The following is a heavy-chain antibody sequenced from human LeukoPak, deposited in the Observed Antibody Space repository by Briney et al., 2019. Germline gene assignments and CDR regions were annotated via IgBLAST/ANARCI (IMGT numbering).Heavy chain of an antibody. J-gene: IGHJ3*02. D-gene: IGHD3-22*01. V-gene: IGHV3-73*01. CDR1: GFTFSSYA. Sequence: GRSLRLSCAASGFTFSSYAVHWVRQASGKGLEWVGRIRSKAKSYATAYAASVKGRFTISRDDSETTAYLQMNSLKTEDTAVYYCTHYYDCSGYYGAFDSWGQGTMVTVSS. CDR3: THYYDCSGYYGAFDS. CDR2: IRSKAKSYAT.